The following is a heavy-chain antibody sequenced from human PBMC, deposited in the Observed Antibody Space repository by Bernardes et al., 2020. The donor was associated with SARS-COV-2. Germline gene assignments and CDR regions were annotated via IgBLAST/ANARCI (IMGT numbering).Heavy chain of an antibody. CDR1: GYTFASYG. D-gene: IGHD3-9*01. CDR3: ARGGEYFDWLLGDY. J-gene: IGHJ4*02. V-gene: IGHV1-18*01. CDR2: ISAFNGNR. Sequence: ASVKVSCKASGYTFASYGICWVRQAPGQGLEWMGWISAFNGNRNYAQKFDDRVTLTTDTSTSTAYMELTSLTSDDTAVYYCARGGEYFDWLLGDYWGQGTLVTVSS.